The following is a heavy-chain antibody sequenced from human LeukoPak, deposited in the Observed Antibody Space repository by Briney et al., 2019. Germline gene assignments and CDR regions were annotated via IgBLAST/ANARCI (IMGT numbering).Heavy chain of an antibody. CDR1: GFTFSSSW. D-gene: IGHD3-16*01. J-gene: IGHJ6*04. Sequence: GGSLRLSCAASGFTFSSSWMHWVRQAPGKGLVWVSRITRDGSSTTYADSVKGRFTTPRDNAKNTLYLQMDSLRDDDTAVYYCARDPGYESWSPFWGGMDVWGNGTTVIVSS. V-gene: IGHV3-74*01. CDR3: ARDPGYESWSPFWGGMDV. CDR2: ITRDGSST.